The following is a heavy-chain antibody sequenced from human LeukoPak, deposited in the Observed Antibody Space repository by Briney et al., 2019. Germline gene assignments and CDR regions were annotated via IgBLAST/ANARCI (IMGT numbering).Heavy chain of an antibody. CDR1: GGSFSGYY. CDR2: IYYSGST. Sequence: SETLSLTCAVYGGSFSGYYWSWIRQPPGKGLEWIGYIYYSGSTNYNPSLKSRVTISVDTSKNQFSLKLSSVTAADTAVYYCARAGGYDFWSGYFPYYYGMDVWGQGTTVTVSS. V-gene: IGHV4-59*01. D-gene: IGHD3-3*01. CDR3: ARAGGYDFWSGYFPYYYGMDV. J-gene: IGHJ6*02.